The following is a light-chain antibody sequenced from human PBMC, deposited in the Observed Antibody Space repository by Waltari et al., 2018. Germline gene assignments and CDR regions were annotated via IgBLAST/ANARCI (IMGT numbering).Light chain of an antibody. Sequence: FMLTQPHSVSESPGKTLTISCTRSCVSMINNYLQWFQQRPDSSPTTVIYEDNQRPSEVPDRFSGSIDSSSNSASLTLSGLKTEDEADYYCQSYDSSQWVFGGGTKLTVL. CDR1: CVSMINNY. CDR3: QSYDSSQWV. J-gene: IGLJ3*02. CDR2: EDN. V-gene: IGLV6-57*01.